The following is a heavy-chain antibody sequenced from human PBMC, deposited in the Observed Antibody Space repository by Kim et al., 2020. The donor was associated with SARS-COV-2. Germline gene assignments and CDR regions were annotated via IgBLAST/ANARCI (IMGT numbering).Heavy chain of an antibody. D-gene: IGHD3-16*01. Sequence: DTVKGRFTISRDNSKNTLYLQMSRLRAEDTAVYYCVKGLGPPYYYYGMDVWGQGTTVTVSS. V-gene: IGHV3-64D*09. CDR3: VKGLGPPYYYYGMDV. J-gene: IGHJ6*02.